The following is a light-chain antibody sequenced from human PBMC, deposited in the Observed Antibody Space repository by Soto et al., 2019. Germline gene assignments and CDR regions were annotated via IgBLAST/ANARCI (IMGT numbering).Light chain of an antibody. CDR3: QQYGSVPLT. Sequence: EIVLTQSPGTLSLSPGERATLSCRASQSVSTSYLAWYQQKPGQAPRLLIYGASSRATGIPDRFSGSGSGADFTLTIGCLEPEDFAVYYCQQYGSVPLTFGGGTKVEIK. CDR1: QSVSTSY. V-gene: IGKV3-20*01. J-gene: IGKJ4*01. CDR2: GAS.